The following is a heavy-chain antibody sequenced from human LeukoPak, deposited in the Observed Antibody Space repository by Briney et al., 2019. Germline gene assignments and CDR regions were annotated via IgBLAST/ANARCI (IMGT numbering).Heavy chain of an antibody. V-gene: IGHV1-3*01. CDR1: GYTFTDYA. Sequence: GASVTVSCKASGYTFTDYAIHWVRQAPGQRLEWMGWINAGNGDTKYSQKFQGRVTITRDTSASIVYMELSSLISEDTALYSCARGSTSDWPFDYWGQGTRVTVSS. D-gene: IGHD2-2*01. J-gene: IGHJ4*02. CDR3: ARGSTSDWPFDY. CDR2: INAGNGDT.